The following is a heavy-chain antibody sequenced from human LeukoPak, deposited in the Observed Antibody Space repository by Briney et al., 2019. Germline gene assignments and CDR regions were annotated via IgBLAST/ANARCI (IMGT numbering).Heavy chain of an antibody. Sequence: PGGSLRLSCVGSGFSFKSIGMNWVRQAPGKGLEWVATISYDGINEFYEDSVRGRFTVSRDNSRNIVHLQMNSLTVDDTGRYYCAKDVDSSGWFHYFDYWGQGTLVTVSS. V-gene: IGHV3-30*18. CDR1: GFSFKSIG. D-gene: IGHD6-13*01. J-gene: IGHJ4*02. CDR3: AKDVDSSGWFHYFDY. CDR2: ISYDGINE.